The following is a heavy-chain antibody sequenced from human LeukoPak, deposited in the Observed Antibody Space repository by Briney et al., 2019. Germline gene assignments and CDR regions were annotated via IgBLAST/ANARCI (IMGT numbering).Heavy chain of an antibody. CDR1: GYTFTGYY. V-gene: IGHV1-2*07. CDR3: ARTVARGFGSSGYPDY. J-gene: IGHJ4*02. Sequence: ASVKVSCKASGYTFTGYYMHWVRQAPGQGLEWMGWINPNSGGTNYAHKFQGRVTMTRDTSTRPAYMELSRLRSDDTAVYSCARTVARGFGSSGYPDYWGQGTLVTVSS. D-gene: IGHD3-22*01. CDR2: INPNSGGT.